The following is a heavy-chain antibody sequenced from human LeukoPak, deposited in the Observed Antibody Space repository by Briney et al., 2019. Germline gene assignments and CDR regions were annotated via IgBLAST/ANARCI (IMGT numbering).Heavy chain of an antibody. D-gene: IGHD3-22*01. CDR3: AGKYYYDISGYFYVDW. CDR1: GYSISSGYY. V-gene: IGHV4-38-2*01. J-gene: IGHJ4*02. Sequence: SETLSLTCSVSGYSISSGYYWGWVRQAPGKGLEWIGSIYHSGSTYYNPSLKSRVTISIGTSKNQFSLKLSSVTAADTAVYYCAGKYYYDISGYFYVDWWGQGTLVTVSS. CDR2: IYHSGST.